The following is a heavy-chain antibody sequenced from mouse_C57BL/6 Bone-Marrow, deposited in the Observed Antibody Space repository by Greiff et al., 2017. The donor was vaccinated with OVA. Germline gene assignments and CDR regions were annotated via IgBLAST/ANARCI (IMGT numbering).Heavy chain of an antibody. V-gene: IGHV1-63*01. CDR2: IYPGGGYT. J-gene: IGHJ2*01. CDR3: ARGPLFDY. Sequence: VNVVESGAELVRPGTSVKMSCKASGYTFTNYWIGWAKQRPGHGLEWIGDIYPGGGYTNYNEKFKGKATLTADKSSSTAYMQFSSLTSEDSAIYYCARGPLFDYWGQGTTLTVSS. CDR1: GYTFTNYW.